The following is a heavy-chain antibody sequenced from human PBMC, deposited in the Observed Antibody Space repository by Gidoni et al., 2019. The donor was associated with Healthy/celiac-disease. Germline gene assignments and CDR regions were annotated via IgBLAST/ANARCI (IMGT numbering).Heavy chain of an antibody. CDR2: IYSGGST. Sequence: EVQLVESGGGLVQPGGSLRLSCAASGFTVSSNYMSWVRQAPGKGLEWVSVIYSGGSTYYADSVKGRFTISRDNSKNTLYLQMNSLRAEDTAVYYCARATKRVAFDIWGQGTMVTVSS. CDR1: GFTVSSNY. J-gene: IGHJ3*02. CDR3: ARATKRVAFDI. V-gene: IGHV3-66*02.